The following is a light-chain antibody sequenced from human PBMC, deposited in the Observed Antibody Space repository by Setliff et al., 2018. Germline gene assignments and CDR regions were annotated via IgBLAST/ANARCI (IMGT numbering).Light chain of an antibody. V-gene: IGLV2-8*01. CDR2: EAS. J-gene: IGLJ1*01. CDR3: SSYAGSNNFPYV. Sequence: QSVLTQPPSASGSPGQSVTISCTGTSSDVGGYNYVSWYQQHPGKAPKLMIYEASKRPSGVPDRFSGSKSGNTASLTVSGLQAEDEANYYCSSYAGSNNFPYVFRTGTKVTVL. CDR1: SSDVGGYNY.